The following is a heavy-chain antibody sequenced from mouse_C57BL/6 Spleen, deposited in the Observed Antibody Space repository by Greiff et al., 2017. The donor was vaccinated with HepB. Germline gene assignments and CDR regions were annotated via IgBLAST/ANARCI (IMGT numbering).Heavy chain of an antibody. V-gene: IGHV3-1*01. CDR2: ISYSGST. CDR3: ARGELRTGFAY. Sequence: EVKLQESGPGMVKPSQSLSLTCTVTGYSITSGYDWHWIRHFPGNKLEWMGYISYSGSTNYNPSLKSRISITHDTSKNHFFLKLNSVTTEDTATYYCARGELRTGFAYWGQGTLVTVSA. D-gene: IGHD1-1*01. J-gene: IGHJ3*01. CDR1: GYSITSGYD.